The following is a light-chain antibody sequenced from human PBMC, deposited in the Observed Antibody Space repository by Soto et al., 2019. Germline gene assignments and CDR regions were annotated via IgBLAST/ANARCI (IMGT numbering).Light chain of an antibody. J-gene: IGKJ1*01. CDR3: QQFNTSPWT. CDR2: KSS. V-gene: IGKV1-5*03. Sequence: DIHVTQSTSTLSAPVGDRVTISCRASQSISSWLAWYQQKPGRAPKLLIYKSSILESGVPSRFSGSGSGTEFTLTISSLQPDDFATYYCQQFNTSPWTFGQGTKVDIK. CDR1: QSISSW.